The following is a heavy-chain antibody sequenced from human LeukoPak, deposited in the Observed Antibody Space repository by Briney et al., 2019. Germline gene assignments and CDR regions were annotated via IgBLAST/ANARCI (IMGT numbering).Heavy chain of an antibody. CDR1: GFTFSSYW. V-gene: IGHV3-7*01. CDR2: IKQDGSEK. D-gene: IGHD3-9*01. Sequence: GGSLRLSCAASGFTFSSYWMSWVRQAPGKGLEWVANIKQDGSEKYYVDSVKGRFTISRDNAKNSLYLQMNSLRVEDTAVYYCARDQILGFDWLNDYWGQGTLVTVSS. J-gene: IGHJ4*02. CDR3: ARDQILGFDWLNDY.